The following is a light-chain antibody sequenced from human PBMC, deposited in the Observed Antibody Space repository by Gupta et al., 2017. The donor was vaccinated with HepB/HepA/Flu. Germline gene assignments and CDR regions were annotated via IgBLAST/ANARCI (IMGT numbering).Light chain of an antibody. CDR1: QNIKSDF. CDR3: QQYGGSPRT. CDR2: GAS. Sequence: ALKQSPGILSLSPGEKANLTCRASQNIKSDFVAWYQQRPGQPPRLLIYGASSRATGISDRFSGSGSGTDFTLTISRLDPEDFAVYFCQQYGGSPRTFGQGTK. V-gene: IGKV3-20*01. J-gene: IGKJ1*01.